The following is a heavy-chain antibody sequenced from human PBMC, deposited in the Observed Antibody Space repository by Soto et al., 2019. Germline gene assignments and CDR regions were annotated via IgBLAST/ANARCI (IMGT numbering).Heavy chain of an antibody. V-gene: IGHV3-23*01. D-gene: IGHD6-6*01. CDR1: EFTLSNSA. Sequence: EVQMLESGGGLVQPGGSLRLSCAASEFTLSNSAMSWVRQAPGKGLAWVSTITASGGDTFYADSVKGRFTISRDNSKNTLYLQMSSLSAEDTAVYYCAKGRGSSSSALNYWGQGTLVTVSS. CDR3: AKGRGSSSSALNY. J-gene: IGHJ4*02. CDR2: ITASGGDT.